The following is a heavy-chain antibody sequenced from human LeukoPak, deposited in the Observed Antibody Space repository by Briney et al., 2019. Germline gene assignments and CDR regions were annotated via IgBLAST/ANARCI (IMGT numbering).Heavy chain of an antibody. J-gene: IGHJ4*02. CDR1: GGTFSSYA. Sequence: SVKVSCKASGGTFSSYAISWVRRAPGQGLEWMGRIIPIFGTANYAQKFQGRVTITTDESTSTAYMELSSLRSEDTAVYYCAREVGDKAFDYWGQGTLVTVSS. CDR2: IIPIFGTA. CDR3: AREVGDKAFDY. V-gene: IGHV1-69*05. D-gene: IGHD1-26*01.